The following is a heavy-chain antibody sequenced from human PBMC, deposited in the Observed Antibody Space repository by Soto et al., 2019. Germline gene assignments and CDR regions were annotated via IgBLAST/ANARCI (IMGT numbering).Heavy chain of an antibody. CDR1: GFTFSSYG. V-gene: IGHV3-23*01. Sequence: GGSLRLSCAASGFTFSSYGMTWVRQAPGKGLEWVSFSSATGAGTYYADSVKGRFTISRDNSKNTLYLQMTSLRTDDTAVYYCAKDRRAGGNYGFYSDFWGQGALVTVSS. CDR2: SSATGAGT. CDR3: AKDRRAGGNYGFYSDF. D-gene: IGHD1-7*01. J-gene: IGHJ4*02.